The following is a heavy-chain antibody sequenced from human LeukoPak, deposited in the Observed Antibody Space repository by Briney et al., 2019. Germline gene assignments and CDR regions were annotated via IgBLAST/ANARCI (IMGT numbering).Heavy chain of an antibody. CDR2: IWYDGSKE. CDR1: GFTFSSYG. V-gene: IGHV3-33*01. CDR3: ARVIGWSLFDC. D-gene: IGHD2-15*01. Sequence: PGGSLILSCAASGFTFSSYGMHWVRQAPGKGLEWVAVIWYDGSKEYLADSVKGRFTISRDNSKNTLYLQMSDLRAEDTAVYYCARVIGWSLFDCWGQGTLVTVSS. J-gene: IGHJ4*02.